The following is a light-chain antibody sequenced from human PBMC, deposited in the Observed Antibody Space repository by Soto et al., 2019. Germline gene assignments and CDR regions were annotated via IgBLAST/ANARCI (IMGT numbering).Light chain of an antibody. Sequence: ETVMTQSPATLSVSPGERATLSCRASQSVSSNLAWYQQKPGQAPRLLIYGASTRATGIPARFSGSGSGTEFTLTISGLQSEDFAVYYCQNYNNWPVTFGPGTKVDIK. CDR2: GAS. V-gene: IGKV3-15*01. CDR1: QSVSSN. J-gene: IGKJ3*01. CDR3: QNYNNWPVT.